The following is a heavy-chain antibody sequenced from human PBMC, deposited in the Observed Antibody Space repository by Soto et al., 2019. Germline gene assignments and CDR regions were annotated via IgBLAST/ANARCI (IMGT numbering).Heavy chain of an antibody. CDR1: GFTFSSYS. Sequence: GGSLRLSCAASGFTFSSYSMNWVHQAPGKGLEWVSSISSSSSYIYYADSVKGRFTISRDNSKNMLYLQMSSLRVDDTAMYYRVKGNQLICYHFSSWGQGKRVIVYS. V-gene: IGHV3-21*01. CDR3: VKGNQLICYHFSS. D-gene: IGHD3-3*02. J-gene: IGHJ4*02. CDR2: ISSSSSYI.